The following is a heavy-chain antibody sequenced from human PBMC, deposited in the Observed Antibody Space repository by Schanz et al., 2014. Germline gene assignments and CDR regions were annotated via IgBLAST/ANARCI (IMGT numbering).Heavy chain of an antibody. J-gene: IGHJ4*02. D-gene: IGHD4-17*01. V-gene: IGHV1-69*09. CDR3: ARGYGDSPTDF. CDR2: IIPILGIA. Sequence: QGQLVQSGAEVKKPGASLKVSCKASGYSFSAHYLHWVRQAPGQGLEWMGRIIPILGIANYAQKFQGRVTITADRSTSTAYMELSSLRSEDTAVYYCARGYGDSPTDFWGQGTLVTVSS. CDR1: GYSFSAHY.